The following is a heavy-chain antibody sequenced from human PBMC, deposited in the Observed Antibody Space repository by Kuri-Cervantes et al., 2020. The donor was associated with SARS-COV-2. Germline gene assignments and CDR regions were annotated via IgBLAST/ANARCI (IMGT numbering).Heavy chain of an antibody. D-gene: IGHD2-2*01. V-gene: IGHV3-74*01. CDR1: GFTFSSYW. J-gene: IGHJ1*01. CDR3: AKVYGDIVVVPAAKYFQH. Sequence: GESLKISCAASGFTFSSYWMHWVRQAPGKGLVWVSRINSDGSSTSYADSVKGRFTISRDNAKNTLYLQMNSLRAEDTAVYYCAKVYGDIVVVPAAKYFQHWGQGTLVTVSS. CDR2: INSDGSST.